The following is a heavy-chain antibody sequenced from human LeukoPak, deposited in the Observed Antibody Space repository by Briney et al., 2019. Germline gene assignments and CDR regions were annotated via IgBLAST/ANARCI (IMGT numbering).Heavy chain of an antibody. CDR1: GGSISSHY. J-gene: IGHJ6*03. CDR2: IYYSGST. Sequence: SETLSLTCTVSGGSISSHYWSWIRQPPGKGLEWIGYIYYSGSTNYNPSLKSRVTISVDTSKNQFSQKLSSVTAADTAVYYCARSRVASYYYYYMDVWGKGTTVTVSS. CDR3: ARSRVASYYYYYMDV. D-gene: IGHD3-3*01. V-gene: IGHV4-59*11.